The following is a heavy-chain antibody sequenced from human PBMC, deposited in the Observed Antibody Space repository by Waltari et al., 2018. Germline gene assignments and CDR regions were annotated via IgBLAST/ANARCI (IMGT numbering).Heavy chain of an antibody. CDR1: GGSTSSSNW. V-gene: IGHV4-4*02. J-gene: IGHJ4*02. CDR2: IYHSGST. CDR3: ARAAVAGICFDY. D-gene: IGHD6-19*01. Sequence: QVQLQESGPGLVKPSGTLSLPCAVSGGSTSSSNWWTWVRQPPGKGLEWIGEIYHSGSTNYNPSLKGRVTISVDKSKNQFSLKLSSVTAADTAVYYCARAAVAGICFDYWGQGTLVTVSS.